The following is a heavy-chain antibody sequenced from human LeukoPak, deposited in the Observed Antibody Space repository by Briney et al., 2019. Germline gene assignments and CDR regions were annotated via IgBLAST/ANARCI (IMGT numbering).Heavy chain of an antibody. CDR3: ASGGYSYVYPAHY. CDR2: ISYDGSNK. CDR1: GFTFSSYG. V-gene: IGHV3-30*03. Sequence: GRSLRLSCAASGFTFSSYGMHWVRQAPGKGLEWVAVISYDGSNKYYADSVKGRFTISRDNSKNTLYLQMNSLRAEDTAVYYCASGGYSYVYPAHYWGRGTLVTVSS. D-gene: IGHD5-18*01. J-gene: IGHJ4*02.